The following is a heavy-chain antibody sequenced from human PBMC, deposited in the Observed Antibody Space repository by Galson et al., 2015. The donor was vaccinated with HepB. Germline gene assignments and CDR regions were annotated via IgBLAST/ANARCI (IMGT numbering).Heavy chain of an antibody. CDR2: INTDGSST. J-gene: IGHJ4*02. CDR3: ARGGTSGYYPL. CDR1: GFTFSGYW. D-gene: IGHD3-22*01. Sequence: SLRLSCAASGFTFSGYWMHWVRQAPGKGLVWVSRINTDGSSTAYADSVQGRCTISRDNAKNTLYLQMNSLRVEDTAVYFCARGGTSGYYPLWGQGTLVTVSS. V-gene: IGHV3-74*01.